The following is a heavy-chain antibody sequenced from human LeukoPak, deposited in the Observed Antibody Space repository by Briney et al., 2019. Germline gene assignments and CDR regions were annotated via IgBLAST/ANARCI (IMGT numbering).Heavy chain of an antibody. Sequence: PSETLSLTCAVYGGSFSGYYWSWIRQPPGKGLEWIGEINHSGGTNYNPSLKSRVTMSVDTSKNQFSLKLSSVTAADTAVYYCARRGPYDFWSGYYRDAFDIWGQGTMVTVSS. CDR2: INHSGGT. D-gene: IGHD3-3*01. V-gene: IGHV4-34*01. CDR1: GGSFSGYY. CDR3: ARRGPYDFWSGYYRDAFDI. J-gene: IGHJ3*02.